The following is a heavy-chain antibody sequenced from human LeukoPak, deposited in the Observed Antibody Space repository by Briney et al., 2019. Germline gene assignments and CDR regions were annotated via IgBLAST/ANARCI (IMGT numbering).Heavy chain of an antibody. CDR2: IKQDGREK. CDR3: ARKNGLDY. J-gene: IGHJ4*02. Sequence: GSLRLSCAASGFTLSSYWMSWVRLAPGKGLEWVANIKQDGREKYYVDSVKGRFTISRDNAKNSLYLQMNSLRAEDTAVYYCARKNGLDYWGQGTLVTVSS. CDR1: GFTLSSYW. V-gene: IGHV3-7*01.